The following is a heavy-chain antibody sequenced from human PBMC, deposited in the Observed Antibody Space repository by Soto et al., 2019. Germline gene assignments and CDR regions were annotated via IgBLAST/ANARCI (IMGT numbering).Heavy chain of an antibody. Sequence: SETLSLTCTVSGGSISSYYWSWIRQPPGKGLEWIGYIYYSGSTNYNPSLKSRVTISVDTSKSQFSLKLSSVTAADTAVYYCARLKSPTYYDFWSGYFDYYYYYMDVWGKGTTVTVSS. D-gene: IGHD3-3*01. CDR1: GGSISSYY. J-gene: IGHJ6*03. CDR3: ARLKSPTYYDFWSGYFDYYYYYMDV. V-gene: IGHV4-59*08. CDR2: IYYSGST.